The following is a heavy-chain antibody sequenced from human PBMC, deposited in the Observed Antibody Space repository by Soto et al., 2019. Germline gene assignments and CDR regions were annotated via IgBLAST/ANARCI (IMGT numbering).Heavy chain of an antibody. Sequence: EVQLVESGGGLEQPGGSLRLSCTASGFTFSSYEMTWVRQAPGKGLEWISYINSGGTTYYEDSAKGRFTISRDNAKNSLYLHLNSLTAEDTAIYYCARVLYATWSSFDYWGQGTLVTVSS. CDR3: ARVLYATWSSFDY. CDR2: INSGGTT. J-gene: IGHJ4*02. D-gene: IGHD1-26*01. CDR1: GFTFSSYE. V-gene: IGHV3-48*03.